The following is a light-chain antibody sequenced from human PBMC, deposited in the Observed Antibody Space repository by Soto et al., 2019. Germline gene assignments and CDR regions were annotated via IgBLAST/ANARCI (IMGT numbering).Light chain of an antibody. J-gene: IGKJ4*01. CDR2: DTS. V-gene: IGKV1-33*01. CDR3: QQYDNHPLT. Sequence: DIQMTQSPSSLSASVGDRVTITCQASQDISNYLNWYQQKPGKAPKLLIYDTSNLEAGVPSRFSGSGSGTDFIFIISSLQPEDIATYYCQQYDNHPLTFGGGTKVEVK. CDR1: QDISNY.